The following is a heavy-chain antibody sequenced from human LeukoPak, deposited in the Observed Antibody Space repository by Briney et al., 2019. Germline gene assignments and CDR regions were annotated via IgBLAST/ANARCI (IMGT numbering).Heavy chain of an antibody. Sequence: GGSLRLSCAASGFTFRTYAMSWVRQAPGKGLEWVSSISDSGGSTYYADSVKGRFTISRDNSKNTLYLQMSSLGAEDTAVYYCARGRRSSCYSGEDSWGQGTLVTVSS. CDR1: GFTFRTYA. D-gene: IGHD2-2*02. CDR2: ISDSGGST. CDR3: ARGRRSSCYSGEDS. V-gene: IGHV3-23*01. J-gene: IGHJ4*02.